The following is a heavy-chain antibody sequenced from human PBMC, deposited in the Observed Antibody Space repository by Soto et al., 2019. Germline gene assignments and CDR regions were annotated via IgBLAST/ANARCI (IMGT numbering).Heavy chain of an antibody. Sequence: LSLTCTVSGGSISSGGYYWSWIRQHPGKGLEWIGYIYYSGSTYYNPSLKSRVTISVDTSKNQFSLKLSSVTAADTAVYYCARIPYTIFGPAPHNWFDPWGQGTLVTVSS. CDR1: GGSISSGGYY. CDR3: ARIPYTIFGPAPHNWFDP. CDR2: IYYSGST. V-gene: IGHV4-31*03. D-gene: IGHD3-3*01. J-gene: IGHJ5*02.